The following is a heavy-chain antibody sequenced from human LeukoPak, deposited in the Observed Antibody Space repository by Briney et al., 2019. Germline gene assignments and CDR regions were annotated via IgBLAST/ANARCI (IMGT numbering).Heavy chain of an antibody. D-gene: IGHD3-22*01. CDR2: ISDSGGST. V-gene: IGHV3-23*01. CDR3: AKRGVVIRVILVGFHKEAYYFDS. J-gene: IGHJ4*02. Sequence: GGSLRLSCAASGFTFSDYYMSWIRQAPGKGLEWVAGISDSGGSTNYADSVKGRFTISRDNAKNTLYLQMNSLRAEDTAVYFCAKRGVVIRVILVGFHKEAYYFDSWGQGVLVTVSS. CDR1: GFTFSDYY.